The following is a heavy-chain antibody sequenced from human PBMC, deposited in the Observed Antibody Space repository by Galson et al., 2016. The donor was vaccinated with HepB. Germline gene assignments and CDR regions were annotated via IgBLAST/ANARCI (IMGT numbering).Heavy chain of an antibody. Sequence: SVKVSCKASGDTFNNSPLNWVRQAPGQGLEWVGGIIPLFSTVNYAEKFQGRVTITADTSTSTAHLEMTSLRFEDTAVYFCARGRDKAEAHYALDVWGQGTTVIVSS. CDR3: ARGRDKAEAHYALDV. CDR1: GDTFNNSP. V-gene: IGHV1-69*06. D-gene: IGHD4/OR15-4a*01. CDR2: IIPLFSTV. J-gene: IGHJ6*02.